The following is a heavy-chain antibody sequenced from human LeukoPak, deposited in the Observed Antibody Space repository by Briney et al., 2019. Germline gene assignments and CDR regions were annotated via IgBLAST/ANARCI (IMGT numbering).Heavy chain of an antibody. CDR1: GGSISSSSYY. J-gene: IGHJ4*02. Sequence: SETLSLTCTVSGGSISSSSYYWGWIRQPPGKGLEWIGSIYYSGSTYYNPSLKSRVTISVDTSKNQFSLKLSSVTAADTAVYYCARQKDGDYDFWSGYYYPYYFDYWGQGTLVTVSS. CDR2: IYYSGST. CDR3: ARQKDGDYDFWSGYYYPYYFDY. D-gene: IGHD3-3*01. V-gene: IGHV4-39*01.